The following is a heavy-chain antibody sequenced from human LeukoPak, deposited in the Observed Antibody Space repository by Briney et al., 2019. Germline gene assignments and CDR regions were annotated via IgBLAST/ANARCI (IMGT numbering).Heavy chain of an antibody. CDR2: INHSGST. V-gene: IGHV4-34*01. Sequence: PSETLSLTCAVYGGSFSGYYWSWIRQPPGKGLEWIGEINHSGSTNYNPSLKSRVTISVDTSKNQFSLKLSSVTAADTAVYYCARSIIAVAGTNFDYWGQGTLVTVSS. CDR1: GGSFSGYY. CDR3: ARSIIAVAGTNFDY. J-gene: IGHJ4*02. D-gene: IGHD6-19*01.